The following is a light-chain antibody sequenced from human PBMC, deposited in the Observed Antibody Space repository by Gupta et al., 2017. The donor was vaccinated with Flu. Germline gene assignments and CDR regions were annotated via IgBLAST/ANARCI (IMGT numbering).Light chain of an antibody. CDR3: QQDSTYPFT. J-gene: IGKJ2*01. Sequence: DIQMTQSPSPLSASVGDRVTITCRASQTISTWLAWYQQKPGEAPNLLIFRTSSLGNGVPSRFSGSGSGTEFTLTISSLQSDDFATYYCQQDSTYPFTFGQGTKMEI. CDR1: QTISTW. CDR2: RTS. V-gene: IGKV1-5*03.